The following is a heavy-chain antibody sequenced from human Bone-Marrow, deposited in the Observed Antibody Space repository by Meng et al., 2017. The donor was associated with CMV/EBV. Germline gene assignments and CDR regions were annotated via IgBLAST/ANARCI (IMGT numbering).Heavy chain of an antibody. D-gene: IGHD1-7*01. V-gene: IGHV1-18*01. CDR1: GYTFTSYG. CDR3: ARDTRITGTTGPMRS. CDR2: ISAYNGNT. Sequence: ASVKVFCKASGYTFTSYGISWVRQAPGQGLEWMGWISAYNGNTNYAQKLQGRVTMTTDTSTSTAYMELRSLRSDDTAVYDCARDTRITGTTGPMRSWGQGTLVTVSS. J-gene: IGHJ4*02.